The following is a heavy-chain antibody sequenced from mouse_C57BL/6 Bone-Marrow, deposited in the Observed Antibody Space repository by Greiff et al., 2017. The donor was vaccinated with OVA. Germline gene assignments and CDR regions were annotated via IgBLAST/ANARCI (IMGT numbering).Heavy chain of an antibody. CDR1: GFTFSSYG. CDR2: ISSGGSYT. V-gene: IGHV5-6*01. J-gene: IGHJ3*01. Sequence: EVHLVESGGDLVKPGGSLKLSCAASGFTFSSYGMSWVRQTPDKRLEWVATISSGGSYTYYPDSVKGRFTISRDNAKNTLYLQMSSLKSEDTAMYYCARHLYDGYYVLAYWGQGTLVTVSA. CDR3: ARHLYDGYYVLAY. D-gene: IGHD2-3*01.